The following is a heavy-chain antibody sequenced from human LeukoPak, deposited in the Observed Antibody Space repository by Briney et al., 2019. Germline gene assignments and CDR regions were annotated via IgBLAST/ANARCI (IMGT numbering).Heavy chain of an antibody. CDR2: INPNSGGT. D-gene: IGHD1-7*01. Sequence: ASVKVSCKASGYTFTGYYMHWVRQAPGQGLEWMGWINPNSGGTNYAQKFQGRVTMTRDTSISTAYMELSRLRSDDTAVYYCARARAGTTPPPGYWGQGTLVTVSS. V-gene: IGHV1-2*02. J-gene: IGHJ4*02. CDR3: ARARAGTTPPPGY. CDR1: GYTFTGYY.